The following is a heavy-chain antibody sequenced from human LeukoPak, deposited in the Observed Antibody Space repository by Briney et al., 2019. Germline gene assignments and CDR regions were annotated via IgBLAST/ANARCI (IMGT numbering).Heavy chain of an antibody. V-gene: IGHV4-34*01. CDR2: INHSGST. CDR3: ARRMYYYDGSGESDI. D-gene: IGHD3-22*01. CDR1: GGSFSGYY. J-gene: IGHJ3*02. Sequence: PSETLSLTCAVYGGSFSGYYWSWIRQPPGKGLEWIGEINHSGSTNYNPSLKSRVTISVDTSKNQFSLKLSSVTAADTAVYYCARRMYYYDGSGESDIWGQGTMVTVSS.